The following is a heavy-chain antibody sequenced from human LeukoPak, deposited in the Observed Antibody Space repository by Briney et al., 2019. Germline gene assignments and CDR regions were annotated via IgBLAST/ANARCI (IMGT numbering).Heavy chain of an antibody. D-gene: IGHD4-17*01. CDR1: GFTFSSYW. V-gene: IGHV3-7*03. J-gene: IGHJ4*02. CDR3: ARVADYGDYLDY. Sequence: GGSLRLSCAASGFTFSSYWMSGVRQAPGKGREWVANIKQDGSEKYYVDSVKGRFTISRDNAKNSLYLQMNSLRAEDTAVYYCARVADYGDYLDYWGQGTLVTVSS. CDR2: IKQDGSEK.